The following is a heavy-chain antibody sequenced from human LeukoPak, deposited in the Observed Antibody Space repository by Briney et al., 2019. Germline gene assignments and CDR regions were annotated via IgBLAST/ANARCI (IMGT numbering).Heavy chain of an antibody. V-gene: IGHV3-33*01. CDR1: GFTFSSYG. CDR2: IWYDGGNK. Sequence: PGRSLRLSCAASGFTFSSYGMHWVRQAPGKGLEWVAVIWYDGGNKYYADSVKGRFTISRDNSKNTLYLQMNSLRAEDTAVYYCARSSRNIGSGYSSSWYTGNDAFDIWGQGTMVTVSA. J-gene: IGHJ3*02. D-gene: IGHD6-13*01. CDR3: ARSSRNIGSGYSSSWYTGNDAFDI.